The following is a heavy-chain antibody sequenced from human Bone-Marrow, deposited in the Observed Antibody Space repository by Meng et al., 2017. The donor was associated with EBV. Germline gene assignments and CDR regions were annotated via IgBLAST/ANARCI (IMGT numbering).Heavy chain of an antibody. Sequence: QVQLVQSGAEGKKPGASVKVSCKASGYTFTSYGISWVRQAPGQGLEWMGWISAYNGNTNYAQKLQGRVTMTTDTSTSTAYMELRSLRSDDTAVYYCARINCSGGSCYSPLWYWGQGTLVTVSS. CDR3: ARINCSGGSCYSPLWY. CDR1: GYTFTSYG. J-gene: IGHJ4*02. D-gene: IGHD2-15*01. V-gene: IGHV1-18*01. CDR2: ISAYNGNT.